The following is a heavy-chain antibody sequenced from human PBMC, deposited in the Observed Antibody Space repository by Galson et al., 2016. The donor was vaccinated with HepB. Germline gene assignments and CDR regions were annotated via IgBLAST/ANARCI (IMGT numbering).Heavy chain of an antibody. CDR3: ARVIVGVTPYYFDY. D-gene: IGHD1-26*01. V-gene: IGHV3-11*06. Sequence: SLRLSCAASGFIFSDYYMTWIRQAPGKGLEWVSYISSSSSYTNYADSVKGRFTISRDNAKNSLYLQMNSLGAEDTAVYYCARVIVGVTPYYFDYWGQGTLVTVSS. J-gene: IGHJ4*02. CDR2: ISSSSSYT. CDR1: GFIFSDYY.